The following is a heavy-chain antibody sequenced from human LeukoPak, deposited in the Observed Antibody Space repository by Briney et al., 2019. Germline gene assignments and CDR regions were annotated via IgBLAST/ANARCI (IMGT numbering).Heavy chain of an antibody. V-gene: IGHV3-11*01. Sequence: GGSLRLSCAASGFTFSDYYMSWIRQAPGKGLEWVSYISSSGSTIYYADSVKGRFTISRDNAKNSLYLQMTSLRAEDTAVYYCARDRRWLDTFDYWGQGTLVTVSS. CDR2: ISSSGSTI. J-gene: IGHJ4*02. D-gene: IGHD6-19*01. CDR1: GFTFSDYY. CDR3: ARDRRWLDTFDY.